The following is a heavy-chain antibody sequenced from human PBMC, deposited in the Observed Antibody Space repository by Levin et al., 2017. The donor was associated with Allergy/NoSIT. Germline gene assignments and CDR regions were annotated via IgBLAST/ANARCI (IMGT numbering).Heavy chain of an antibody. CDR2: ISGKSVDI. CDR3: AKANWGTAFDI. V-gene: IGHV3-9*01. Sequence: SLKISCAASGFTFDDYNMHWVRQSPGKGLEWVSGISGKSVDIDYAGSVRGRFTISRDNAKNSLYLQMNSLRAEDTALYYCAKANWGTAFDIWGQGTMVTVSS. J-gene: IGHJ3*02. D-gene: IGHD7-27*01. CDR1: GFTFDDYN.